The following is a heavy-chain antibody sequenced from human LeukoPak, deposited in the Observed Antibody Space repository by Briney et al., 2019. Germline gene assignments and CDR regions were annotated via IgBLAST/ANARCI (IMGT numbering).Heavy chain of an antibody. Sequence: PGGSLRLSCAASGFTFSSYWMHWVRQAPGKGLVWVSRINSDGSSTSYADSVKGRFTISRDNAKNTLYLQMNSLRAEDTAVYYCARGLGYCSSTSCQHNWFDPWGQGTLVTVSS. CDR3: ARGLGYCSSTSCQHNWFDP. V-gene: IGHV3-74*01. CDR1: GFTFSSYW. J-gene: IGHJ5*02. CDR2: INSDGSST. D-gene: IGHD2-2*03.